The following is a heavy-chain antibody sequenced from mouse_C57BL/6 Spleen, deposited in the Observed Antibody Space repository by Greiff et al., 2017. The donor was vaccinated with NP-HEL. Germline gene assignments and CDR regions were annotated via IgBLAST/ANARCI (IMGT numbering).Heavy chain of an antibody. CDR3: AREAGYDYDDYAMDY. CDR1: GYAFSSYW. CDR2: IYPGDGAT. D-gene: IGHD2-4*01. Sequence: QVQLQQSGAEPVKPGASVKISCKASGYAFSSYWMNWVKQRPGKGLEWIGQIYPGDGATNYNGKFKGKATLTADKSSSTAYMQLSSLTSEDSAVYFCAREAGYDYDDYAMDYWGQGTSVTVSS. V-gene: IGHV1-80*01. J-gene: IGHJ4*01.